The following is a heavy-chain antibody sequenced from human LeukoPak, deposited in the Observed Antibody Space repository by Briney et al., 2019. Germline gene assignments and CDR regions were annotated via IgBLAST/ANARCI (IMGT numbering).Heavy chain of an antibody. Sequence: GGSLRLSCAASGFTFSTYEMNWVRQAPGKGLEWVSYISTSGSTIYYADSVKGRFTISRDNAKNSQYLQMNSLRAEDTAIYYCARGTGYCLDPWGQGTLVTVSS. CDR3: ARGTGYCLDP. D-gene: IGHD2-2*03. CDR1: GFTFSTYE. J-gene: IGHJ5*02. CDR2: ISTSGSTI. V-gene: IGHV3-48*03.